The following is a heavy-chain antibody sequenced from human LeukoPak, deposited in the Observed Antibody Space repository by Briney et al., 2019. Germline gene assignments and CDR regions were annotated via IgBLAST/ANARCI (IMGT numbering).Heavy chain of an antibody. CDR3: ARGIGRAAAGDFDY. V-gene: IGHV4-59*01. Sequence: SETLSLTCTVSGGSISSYYWSWIRQPPGKGLEWIGYIYYSGSTNYNPSLKSRVTISVDTSKNQFSLKLSSVTAADTAVYYCARGIGRAAAGDFDYWGQGTLVTVSS. CDR2: IYYSGST. D-gene: IGHD6-13*01. CDR1: GGSISSYY. J-gene: IGHJ4*02.